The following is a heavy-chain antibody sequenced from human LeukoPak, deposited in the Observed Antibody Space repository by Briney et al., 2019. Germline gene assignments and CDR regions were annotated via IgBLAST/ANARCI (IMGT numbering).Heavy chain of an antibody. J-gene: IGHJ6*03. CDR3: ARTGRTTRSYGSGSFWGYHYYYMDV. D-gene: IGHD3-10*01. CDR2: MNPNSGNT. CDR1: GDTFTSYD. Sequence: ASVKVSCKASGDTFTSYDINWVRQATGQGLEWMGWMNPNSGNTGYAQKFQGRVTMTRNTSISTAYMELSSLRSEDTAVYYCARTGRTTRSYGSGSFWGYHYYYMDVWGKGTTVTIAS. V-gene: IGHV1-8*01.